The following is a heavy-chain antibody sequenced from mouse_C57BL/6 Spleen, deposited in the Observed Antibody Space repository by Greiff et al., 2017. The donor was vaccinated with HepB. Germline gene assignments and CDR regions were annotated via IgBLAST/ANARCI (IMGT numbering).Heavy chain of an antibody. J-gene: IGHJ1*03. Sequence: EVMLVVSEGGLVQPGSSMKLSCTASGFTFSDYYMAWVRQVPEKGLEWVANINYDGSSTYYLDSLKSRFIISRDNAKNILYLQMSSLKSEDTATYYCARDTSTTVVAHWYFDVWGTGTTVTVSS. CDR3: ARDTSTTVVAHWYFDV. CDR1: GFTFSDYY. CDR2: INYDGSST. V-gene: IGHV5-16*01. D-gene: IGHD1-1*01.